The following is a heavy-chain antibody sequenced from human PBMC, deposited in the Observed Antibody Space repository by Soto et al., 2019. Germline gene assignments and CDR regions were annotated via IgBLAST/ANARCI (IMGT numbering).Heavy chain of an antibody. V-gene: IGHV4-59*01. CDR1: GGSISSYY. CDR3: AREGNLGRWIQPLDS. CDR2: IHYNGNT. Sequence: PSETLSLTCTVSGGSISSYYWSWIRQPPGKGLEWIGNIHYNGNTKYSPSLKSRVTMSVDTSKNHFSLKLIPVTTADTAVYFCAREGNLGRWIQPLDSWGQGTLVTVS. J-gene: IGHJ4*02. D-gene: IGHD2-2*03.